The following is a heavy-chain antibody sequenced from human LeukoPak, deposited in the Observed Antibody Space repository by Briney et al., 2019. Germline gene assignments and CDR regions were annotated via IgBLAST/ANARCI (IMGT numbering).Heavy chain of an antibody. CDR3: ARDRGVSYFDY. Sequence: GGSLRLSCAASGFTLSSYWMNWVRQAPGKGLEWVANIKQDGSNKYYADSVKGRFTISKDNSKNTLYLQMNSLRAEDTAVYYCARDRGVSYFDYWGQGTLVTVSS. J-gene: IGHJ4*02. V-gene: IGHV3-7*01. CDR2: IKQDGSNK. D-gene: IGHD5/OR15-5a*01. CDR1: GFTLSSYW.